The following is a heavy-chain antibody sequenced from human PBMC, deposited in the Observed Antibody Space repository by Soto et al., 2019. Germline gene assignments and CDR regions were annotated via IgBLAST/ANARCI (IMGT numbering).Heavy chain of an antibody. J-gene: IGHJ4*02. V-gene: IGHV4-59*01. CDR3: AGFTYYYDSSRGLGDSFDY. CDR2: IYYSGST. CDR1: GGSISSYY. Sequence: PSETLSLTCTVSGGSISSYYWSWIRQPPGKGLEWIGYIYYSGSTNYNPSLKSRVTISVDTSKNQFSLKLSSVTAADTAVYYCAGFTYYYDSSRGLGDSFDYWGQGTMVTVSS. D-gene: IGHD3-22*01.